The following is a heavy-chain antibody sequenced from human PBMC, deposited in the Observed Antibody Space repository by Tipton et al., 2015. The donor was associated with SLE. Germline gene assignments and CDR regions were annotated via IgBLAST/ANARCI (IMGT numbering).Heavy chain of an antibody. CDR2: MRYDEIYK. CDR1: GFTFSNYG. CDR3: AKDGNHHGSGSYGSWFDS. D-gene: IGHD3-10*01. V-gene: IGHV3-30*02. Sequence: SLRLSCAASGFTFSNYGVHWVRQAPGKGLDWVAFMRYDEIYKFYADSVKGRFTISRDKSKNTVYLQMDSLRSDDTAVYYCAKDGNHHGSGSYGSWFDSWGQGALVSVSS. J-gene: IGHJ5*01.